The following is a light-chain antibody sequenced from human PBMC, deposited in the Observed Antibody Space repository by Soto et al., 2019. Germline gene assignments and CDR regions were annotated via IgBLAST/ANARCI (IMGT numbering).Light chain of an antibody. V-gene: IGLV2-14*03. J-gene: IGLJ1*01. CDR2: EVN. Sequence: QSVLTQPASVSGSPGHSITISCTGTDSDIGSYKYVSWYQQHPGKAPKLIIFEVNNRPSGVSDRFSGSKSGNTASLIISGLQAEDEADYYCASYTSISSLGVFGTGTQLTVL. CDR3: ASYTSISSLGV. CDR1: DSDIGSYKY.